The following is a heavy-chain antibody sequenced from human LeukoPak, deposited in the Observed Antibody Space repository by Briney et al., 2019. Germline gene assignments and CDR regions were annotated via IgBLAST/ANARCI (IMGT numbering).Heavy chain of an antibody. Sequence: PSETLSLTCAAYGGSFSGYYWSWIRQPPGKGLEWIGEINHSGSTNCNPSLKSRVTISVDTSKNQFSLKLRSVTAADTAVYYCARGSDDYGDYVFDYWGQGNLVTVSS. CDR2: INHSGST. CDR1: GGSFSGYY. D-gene: IGHD4-17*01. V-gene: IGHV4-34*01. J-gene: IGHJ4*02. CDR3: ARGSDDYGDYVFDY.